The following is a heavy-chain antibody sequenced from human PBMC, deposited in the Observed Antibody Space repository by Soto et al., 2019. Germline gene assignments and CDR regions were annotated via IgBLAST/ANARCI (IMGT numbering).Heavy chain of an antibody. Sequence: SETLSLTCTVSGGSISSSIYYWGWIRQPPGKGQEWIGSIHNSGSTYYNPSLKSRVTISVHTSKNQFSLKLTSVTAADTAFYYGARATAMYNCSSGCFDYWGQGTLVTVSS. D-gene: IGHD6-6*01. CDR2: IHNSGST. CDR3: ARATAMYNCSSGCFDY. CDR1: GGSISSSIYY. V-gene: IGHV4-39*07. J-gene: IGHJ4*02.